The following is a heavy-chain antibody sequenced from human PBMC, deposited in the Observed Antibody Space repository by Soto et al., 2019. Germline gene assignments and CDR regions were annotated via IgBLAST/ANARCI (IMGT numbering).Heavy chain of an antibody. Sequence: PSETLSLTCTVSGGSISSYYWSWIRQHPGKGLEWIGNIYYSGSTYYNPSLKSRVTISVDTSKNQFSLKLSSVTAADTAMYYCGRGGVLSTVFGLTKYLNWFDPWGQGTLVTVSS. CDR1: GGSISSYY. CDR2: IYYSGST. D-gene: IGHD3-3*01. V-gene: IGHV4-59*06. CDR3: GRGGVLSTVFGLTKYLNWFDP. J-gene: IGHJ5*02.